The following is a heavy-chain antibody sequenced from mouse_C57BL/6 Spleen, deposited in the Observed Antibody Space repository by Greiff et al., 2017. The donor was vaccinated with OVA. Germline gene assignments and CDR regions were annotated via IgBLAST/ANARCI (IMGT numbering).Heavy chain of an antibody. D-gene: IGHD2-1*01. CDR1: GYTFTDYY. Sequence: EVQLQQSGPELVKPGASVKISCKASGYTFTDYYMNWVKQSHGKSLAWIGDINPNNGGTRSNQKFTGKATLTGDKSSSTAYMELRSLTSEASAGYYCARSIYYGPDYGGQGTTLTGAS. V-gene: IGHV1-26*01. CDR2: INPNNGGT. J-gene: IGHJ2*01. CDR3: ARSIYYGPDY.